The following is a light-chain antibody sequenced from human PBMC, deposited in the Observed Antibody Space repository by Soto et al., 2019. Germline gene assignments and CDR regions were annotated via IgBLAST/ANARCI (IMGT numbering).Light chain of an antibody. CDR2: GAS. V-gene: IGKV3-20*01. J-gene: IGKJ1*01. Sequence: EIVLTQSPGTLSLSPGERATLSCRASQSISNSHLAWYQQKPGQAPRLFISGASSRATGIPDRFSGSGSETDFTLTISRLEPEDFAVYYCQQYGSSPPTFGQGTRWISN. CDR1: QSISNSH. CDR3: QQYGSSPPT.